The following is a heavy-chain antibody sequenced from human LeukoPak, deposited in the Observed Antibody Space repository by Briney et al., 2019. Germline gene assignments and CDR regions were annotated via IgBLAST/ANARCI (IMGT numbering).Heavy chain of an antibody. V-gene: IGHV3-21*01. D-gene: IGHD6-13*01. CDR3: ARGRSWWQQLALDY. CDR1: GFTFSSYS. J-gene: IGHJ4*02. CDR2: ISSSSSSI. Sequence: GGSLRLSCAASGFTFSSYSMNWVRQTPGKGLEWVSTISSSSSSIYYADSLKGRFTISRDNAKNSLYLQMNSLRVEDTAVYYCARGRSWWQQLALDYWGQGTLVTVSS.